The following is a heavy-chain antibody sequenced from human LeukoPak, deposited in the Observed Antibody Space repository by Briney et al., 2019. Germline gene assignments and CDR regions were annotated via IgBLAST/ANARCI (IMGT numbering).Heavy chain of an antibody. CDR3: ARNNGMDV. V-gene: IGHV3-7*03. J-gene: IGHJ6*02. CDR2: VNRDGSET. CDR1: GFTFSSYG. Sequence: GGSLRLSCAASGFTFSSYGMHWVRQAPGRGPEWVANVNRDGSETYYLDSVKGRFTISKDNAKNSLYLQMNSLRAEDTALYHCARNNGMDVWGQGTTVIVSS.